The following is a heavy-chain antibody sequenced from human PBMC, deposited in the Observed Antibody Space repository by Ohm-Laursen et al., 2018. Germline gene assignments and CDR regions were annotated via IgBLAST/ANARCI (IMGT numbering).Heavy chain of an antibody. D-gene: IGHD2-2*01. J-gene: IGHJ3*02. CDR1: GFTFSDYY. CDR2: TWYDGTNK. V-gene: IGHV3-33*01. Sequence: SLRLSCAASGFTFSDYYMSWIRQAPGKGLEWVADTWYDGTNKKYGDSVKGRFTISRDNSKKKLYLQMNSLRVEDTAVYYCARGSCTSSASAFDMWGQGTMVTVSS. CDR3: ARGSCTSSASAFDM.